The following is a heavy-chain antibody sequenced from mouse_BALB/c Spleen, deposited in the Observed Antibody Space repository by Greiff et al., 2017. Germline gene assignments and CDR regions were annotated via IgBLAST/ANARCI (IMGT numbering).Heavy chain of an antibody. CDR2: INSNGGST. J-gene: IGHJ4*01. Sequence: EVKLMESGGGLVKPGGSLKLSCAASGFTFSSYYMSWVRQTPEKRLELVAAINSNGGSTYYPDTVKGRFTISRDNAKNTLYLQMSSLKSEDTALYYCTRHDDYAMDYWGQGTSVTVSS. V-gene: IGHV5-6-2*01. CDR1: GFTFSSYY. CDR3: TRHDDYAMDY.